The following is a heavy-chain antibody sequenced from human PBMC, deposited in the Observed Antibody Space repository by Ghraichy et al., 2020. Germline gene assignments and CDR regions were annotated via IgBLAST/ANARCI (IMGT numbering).Heavy chain of an antibody. J-gene: IGHJ6*02. V-gene: IGHV3-21*01. CDR1: GFTFSSYS. CDR2: ISSSSSYI. Sequence: ETLSLTCAASGFTFSSYSMNWVRQAPGKGLEWVSSISSSSSYIYYADSVKGRFTISRDNAKNSLYLQMNSLRAEDTAVYYCARVEGFGGVWGQGTTVTVSS. CDR3: ARVEGFGGV. D-gene: IGHD3-10*01.